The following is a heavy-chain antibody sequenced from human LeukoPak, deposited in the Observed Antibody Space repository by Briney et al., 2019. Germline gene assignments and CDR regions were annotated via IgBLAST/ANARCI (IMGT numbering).Heavy chain of an antibody. Sequence: ASVTVSCKASGGTFSSYAISWVRQAPGQGLEWMGRIIPILGIANYAQKFQGRATMTIDTSTTTVYMELRSLRSDDTAIYYCARDLMYCDTMSCYDGDFDYWGQGTPVTVSS. V-gene: IGHV1-69*04. CDR3: ARDLMYCDTMSCYDGDFDY. D-gene: IGHD2-2*01. CDR2: IIPILGIA. J-gene: IGHJ4*02. CDR1: GGTFSSYA.